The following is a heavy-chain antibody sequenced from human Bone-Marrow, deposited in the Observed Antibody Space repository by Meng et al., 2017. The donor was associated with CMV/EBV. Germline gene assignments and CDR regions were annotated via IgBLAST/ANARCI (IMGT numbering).Heavy chain of an antibody. V-gene: IGHV3-30*02. Sequence: GGSLRLSCAASGFTFSSYGMHWVRQAPGKGLEWVAFIRYDGSNKYYADSVKGRFTISRDNSKNTLYLQMNSLRAEDTAVYYCAKDDVYYYGSGSYQDYWGQGTLVTVYS. CDR3: AKDDVYYYGSGSYQDY. CDR1: GFTFSSYG. D-gene: IGHD3-10*01. J-gene: IGHJ4*02. CDR2: IRYDGSNK.